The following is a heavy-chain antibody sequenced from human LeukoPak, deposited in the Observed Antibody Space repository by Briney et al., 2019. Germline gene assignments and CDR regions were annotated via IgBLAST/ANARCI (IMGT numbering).Heavy chain of an antibody. Sequence: SETLSLTCTVSGGSIISSTYYWGWIRQPPGKGQEWIGSIYYSGTTYYNPSLKSRVTISVDTSRNQFSLKLSSVTAADTAVFHCARHSRGYYDSTGYYYGSHAFGIWGQGTMVTVSS. V-gene: IGHV4-39*01. CDR1: GGSIISSTYY. D-gene: IGHD3-22*01. CDR2: IYYSGTT. J-gene: IGHJ3*02. CDR3: ARHSRGYYDSTGYYYGSHAFGI.